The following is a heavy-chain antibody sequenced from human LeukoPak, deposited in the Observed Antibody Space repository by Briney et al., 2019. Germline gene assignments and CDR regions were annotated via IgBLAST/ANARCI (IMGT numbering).Heavy chain of an antibody. CDR3: VTDIVVVVAARGPEYFQH. Sequence: GGSLRLSCAASGITFSSYAMSWVRQAPGKGLEWVSAISGSGGSTYYADSVKGRFTISRDNSKNTLYLQMNSLRAEDTAVYYCVTDIVVVVAARGPEYFQHWGQGTLVTVSS. V-gene: IGHV3-23*01. J-gene: IGHJ1*01. D-gene: IGHD2-15*01. CDR2: ISGSGGST. CDR1: GITFSSYA.